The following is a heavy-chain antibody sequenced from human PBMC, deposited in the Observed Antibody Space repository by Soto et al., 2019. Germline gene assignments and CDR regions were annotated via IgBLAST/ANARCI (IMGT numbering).Heavy chain of an antibody. CDR3: ARDSGPYDSSGKSY. V-gene: IGHV3-48*03. CDR1: GFTFSSYE. D-gene: IGHD3-22*01. Sequence: GGSLRLSCAASGFTFSSYEMNWVRQAPGKGLEWVSYISSSGSTIYYADSVKGRFTISRDNAKNSLYLQMNSLRAEDTAVYYCARDSGPYDSSGKSYWGQGTLVTVSS. CDR2: ISSSGSTI. J-gene: IGHJ4*02.